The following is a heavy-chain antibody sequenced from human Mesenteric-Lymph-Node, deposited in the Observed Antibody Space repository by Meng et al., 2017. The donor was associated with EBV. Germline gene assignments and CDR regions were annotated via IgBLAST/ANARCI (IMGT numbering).Heavy chain of an antibody. CDR1: GYTFTTYS. V-gene: IGHV7-4-1*02. D-gene: IGHD3-3*01. CDR3: ARGDTELYGTFDP. J-gene: IGHJ5*02. Sequence: VRLVQSGAEGKKPGASVKVSCKASGYTFTTYSMNWVRQAPGQGLEWMGWINTNTGNPTYAQSFTGRFVFSLDTSVSTAYLQISSRQAEDTAVYYCARGDTELYGTFDPWGQGTLVTVSS. CDR2: INTNTGNP.